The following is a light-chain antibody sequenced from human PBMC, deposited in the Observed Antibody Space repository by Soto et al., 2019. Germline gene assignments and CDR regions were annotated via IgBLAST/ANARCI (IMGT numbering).Light chain of an antibody. CDR3: LQDYNYPRT. V-gene: IGKV1-6*01. CDR2: AAS. J-gene: IGKJ4*01. Sequence: AIQVTQSPSSLSASVGDRVTITCRASQGIRNDLHWFQQKPGKAPELLIYAASNLQSGVPSRFRGSGSGTDFNLTISSLQPADFATYYCLQDYNYPRTFGGGTKVDIK. CDR1: QGIRND.